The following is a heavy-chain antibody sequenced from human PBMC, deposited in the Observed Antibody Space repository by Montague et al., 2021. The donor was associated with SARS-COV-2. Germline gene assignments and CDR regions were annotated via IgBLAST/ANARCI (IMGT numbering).Heavy chain of an antibody. V-gene: IGHV4-59*02. Sequence: ETLSLTCTVSGGSVRSYYWSWIRQPPGKGLEWIGYIYYSGSTNYNSSLKSRVTISVDTSKNQFSLNLSSVTAADTAVYYCARASTVTTFGGPYYLDSWGQGTLVTVSS. CDR3: ARASTVTTFGGPYYLDS. D-gene: IGHD4-17*01. CDR1: GGSVRSYY. J-gene: IGHJ4*02. CDR2: IYYSGST.